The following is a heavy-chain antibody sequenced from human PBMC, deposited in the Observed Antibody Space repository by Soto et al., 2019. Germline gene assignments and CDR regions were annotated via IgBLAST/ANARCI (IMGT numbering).Heavy chain of an antibody. V-gene: IGHV3-15*01. CDR2: IHSNTDGGAT. CDR3: TTEASRRFDC. Sequence: EVQLVESGGGLVKPGGSLRLSCAASGLTFSNAWMTWVRQAPGKGLEWVGRIHSNTDGGATDYAAPVKDRFSISRDDSKNTLYLQMNSLKTADTAVYYCTTEASRRFDCWGQGVLVTVSS. CDR1: GLTFSNAW. J-gene: IGHJ4*02.